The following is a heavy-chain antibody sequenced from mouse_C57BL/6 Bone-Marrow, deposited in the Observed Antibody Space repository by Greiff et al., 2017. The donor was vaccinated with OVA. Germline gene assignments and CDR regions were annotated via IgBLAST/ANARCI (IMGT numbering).Heavy chain of an antibody. J-gene: IGHJ3*01. D-gene: IGHD2-3*01. CDR2: ISSGGSYT. Sequence: EVQLVESGGDLVKPGGSLKLSCAASGFTFSSYGMSWVRQTPDKRLEWVATISSGGSYTYYPDSVKGRFTLSRDKAKNTLYLQMSSRQSEDTAMXYCAGRRIYEDWSWFAYWGQGTLVTVSS. CDR3: AGRRIYEDWSWFAY. V-gene: IGHV5-6*01. CDR1: GFTFSSYG.